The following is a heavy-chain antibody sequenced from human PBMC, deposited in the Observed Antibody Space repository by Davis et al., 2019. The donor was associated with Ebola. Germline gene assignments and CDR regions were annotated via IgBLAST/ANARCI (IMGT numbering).Heavy chain of an antibody. CDR3: ARDQATAADY. CDR1: GGSFGGYA. D-gene: IGHD6-25*01. V-gene: IGHV1-69*04. J-gene: IGHJ4*02. Sequence: AASVKVSCKATGGSFGGYAVNWVRQTPRQGLEWMGRIIPILGIANYAQKFQGRVTITADKSTSTAYMELSSLRSEDTAVYYCARDQATAADYWGQGTLVTVSS. CDR2: IIPILGIA.